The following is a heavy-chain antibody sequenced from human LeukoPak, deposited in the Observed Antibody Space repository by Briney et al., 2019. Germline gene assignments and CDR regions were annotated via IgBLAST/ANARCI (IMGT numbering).Heavy chain of an antibody. CDR1: GFTFSSYA. J-gene: IGHJ3*02. CDR3: ARDNVYAFDI. CDR2: ISSSGIAI. V-gene: IGHV3-48*02. Sequence: GGSLRLSCAASGFTFSSYAMSWVRQAPGRGLEWVTYISSSGIAIFYADSVKGRFTISRDNAKNSLYLQMNSLRDEDTAVYYCARDNVYAFDIWGQGTMVTVSS.